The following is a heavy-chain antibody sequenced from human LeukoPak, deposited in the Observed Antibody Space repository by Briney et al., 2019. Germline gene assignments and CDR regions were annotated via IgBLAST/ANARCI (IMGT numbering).Heavy chain of an antibody. J-gene: IGHJ4*02. Sequence: GGSLRLSCAASGFTFSSYGMSWVRQAPGKGLEWVSAISGSGGSTYYADSVKGRFTISRDNSKNTLYLQMNSLRAEDTAVYYCAKVRAASPYSSSWYDYWGQGTLVTVSS. CDR1: GFTFSSYG. D-gene: IGHD6-13*01. CDR2: ISGSGGST. CDR3: AKVRAASPYSSSWYDY. V-gene: IGHV3-23*01.